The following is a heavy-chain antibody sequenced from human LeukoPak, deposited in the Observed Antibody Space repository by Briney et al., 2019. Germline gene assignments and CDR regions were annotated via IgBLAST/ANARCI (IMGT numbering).Heavy chain of an antibody. Sequence: SETLSLTCAVYGGSFSGYYWSWIRQPPGKGLEWIGYIYYSGSTNYNPSLKSRVTISVDTSKNQFSLKLSSVTAADTAVYYCARKKTVYFDYWGQGTLVTVSS. CDR1: GGSFSGYY. V-gene: IGHV4-59*08. D-gene: IGHD2-8*01. J-gene: IGHJ4*02. CDR3: ARKKTVYFDY. CDR2: IYYSGST.